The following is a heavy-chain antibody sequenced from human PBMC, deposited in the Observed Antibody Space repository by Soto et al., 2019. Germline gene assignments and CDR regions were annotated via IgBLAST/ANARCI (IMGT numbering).Heavy chain of an antibody. D-gene: IGHD1-26*01. CDR1: GFTFSSYA. J-gene: IGHJ4*02. CDR2: ISGSGGST. CDR3: AGYRAWERPIDY. Sequence: EVQLLESGGGLVQPGGSLRLSCAASGFTFSSYAMSWVRQAPGKGLEWVSAISGSGGSTYYADSVKGRFTISRDNSKHTLYLPMNSLRAEDTAVYYCAGYRAWERPIDYWGQGTLVTVSS. V-gene: IGHV3-23*01.